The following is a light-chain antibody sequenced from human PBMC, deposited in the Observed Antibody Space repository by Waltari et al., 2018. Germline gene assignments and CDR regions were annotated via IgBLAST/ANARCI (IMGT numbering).Light chain of an antibody. J-gene: IGLJ2*01. CDR2: QYS. CDR1: RSGDTY. Sequence: SYELTQPPSVSVSPGQTASLTCSGGRSGDTYAYWYQQNPGQSHVRVSYQYSRRSSGIPERFSGSNSGNTATLTISGSQAMDEADYYCQAWDSNTVVFGGGTKLTVL. CDR3: QAWDSNTVV. V-gene: IGLV3-1*01.